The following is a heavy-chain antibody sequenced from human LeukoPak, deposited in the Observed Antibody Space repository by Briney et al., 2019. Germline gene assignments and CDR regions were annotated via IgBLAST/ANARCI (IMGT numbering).Heavy chain of an antibody. D-gene: IGHD3-22*01. Sequence: ASVKVSCKASGGTFSRNDISWVRQAPGQGLEWMGGIIPIFGTANYAQKFQGRVTITADESTSTAYMELSSLRSEDTAVYYCARDRGRYYDSSGTIDYWGQGTLVTVSS. V-gene: IGHV1-69*13. CDR3: ARDRGRYYDSSGTIDY. CDR2: IIPIFGTA. CDR1: GGTFSRND. J-gene: IGHJ4*02.